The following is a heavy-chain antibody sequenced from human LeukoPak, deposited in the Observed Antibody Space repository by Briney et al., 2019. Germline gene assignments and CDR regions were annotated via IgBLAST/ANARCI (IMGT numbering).Heavy chain of an antibody. V-gene: IGHV3-48*01. J-gene: IGHJ4*02. CDR2: ISSSSSTI. D-gene: IGHD3-16*01. Sequence: GGSLRLSCAASGFTFSSYSMNWVRQAPGKGLGWVSYISSSSSTIYYADSVKGRFTISRDNAKNSLYLQMNSLRAEDTAVYYCAREKIKAIDYWGQGTLVTVSS. CDR1: GFTFSSYS. CDR3: AREKIKAIDY.